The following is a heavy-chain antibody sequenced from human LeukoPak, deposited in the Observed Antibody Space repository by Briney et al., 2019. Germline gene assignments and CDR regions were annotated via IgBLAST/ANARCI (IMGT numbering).Heavy chain of an antibody. CDR3: ARGAAGAPGFLEWLSMDV. D-gene: IGHD3-3*01. J-gene: IGHJ6*03. V-gene: IGHV1-8*03. CDR2: MNPNSGNT. Sequence: ASVKVSCKASGYTFTSYDINRVRQATGQGLEWMGWMNPNSGNTGYAQKFQGRVTITRNTSISTAYMELSSLRSEDTAVYYCARGAAGAPGFLEWLSMDVWGKGTTVTVSS. CDR1: GYTFTSYD.